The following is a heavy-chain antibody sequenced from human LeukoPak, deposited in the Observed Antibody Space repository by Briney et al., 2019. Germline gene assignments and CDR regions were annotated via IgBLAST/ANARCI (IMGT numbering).Heavy chain of an antibody. CDR1: GFTFDDYA. Sequence: KPGGSLRLSCEASGFTFDDYAMHWVRQVPGKGLEWVSSISSSSYIYYADSVKGRFTISRDNAKNSLYLQMNSLRAEDTAVYYCARDLVGDYVPYYFDYWGQGTPVTVSS. CDR2: ISSSSYI. CDR3: ARDLVGDYVPYYFDY. V-gene: IGHV3-69-1*01. J-gene: IGHJ4*02. D-gene: IGHD4-17*01.